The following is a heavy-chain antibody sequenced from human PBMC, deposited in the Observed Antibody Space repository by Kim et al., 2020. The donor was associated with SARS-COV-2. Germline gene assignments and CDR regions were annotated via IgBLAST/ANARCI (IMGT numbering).Heavy chain of an antibody. D-gene: IGHD2-8*01. CDR2: GNT. V-gene: IGHV1-8*01. J-gene: IGHJ5*02. CDR3: ARAPGMLSWFDP. Sequence: GNTAYAPKFQGRVTMPRNTSISTAYMELSSLRSEDTAVYYCARAPGMLSWFDPWGQGTLVTVSS.